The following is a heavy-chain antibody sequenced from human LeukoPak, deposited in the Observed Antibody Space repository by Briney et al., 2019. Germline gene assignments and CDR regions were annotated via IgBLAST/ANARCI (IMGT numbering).Heavy chain of an antibody. CDR3: ARVRAAAGTRPYYYYYMDV. V-gene: IGHV4-39*07. Sequence: SETLSLTCTVSGGSISSSSYYWGWIRQPPGKGLEWIGSIYYSGSTYYNPSLKSRVTISVDTSKNQFSLKLSSVTAADTAVYYCARVRAAAGTRPYYYYYMDVWGKGTTVTISS. D-gene: IGHD6-13*01. CDR2: IYYSGST. CDR1: GGSISSSSYY. J-gene: IGHJ6*03.